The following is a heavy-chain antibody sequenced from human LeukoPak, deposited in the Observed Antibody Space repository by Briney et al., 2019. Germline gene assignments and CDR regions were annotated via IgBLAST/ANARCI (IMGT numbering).Heavy chain of an antibody. V-gene: IGHV3-23*01. D-gene: IGHD2-15*01. Sequence: GGSLRLTCAVSGVTFSKYVMSWVRQAPGKGLEWVSGINTGGHYTYYADSVEGRFTIYRDNSRNTLYLQMNSLRAEDAALYYCAKNVGGCSGGSCYSGFDYWGQGTLVTVSS. CDR1: GVTFSKYV. J-gene: IGHJ4*02. CDR3: AKNVGGCSGGSCYSGFDY. CDR2: INTGGHYT.